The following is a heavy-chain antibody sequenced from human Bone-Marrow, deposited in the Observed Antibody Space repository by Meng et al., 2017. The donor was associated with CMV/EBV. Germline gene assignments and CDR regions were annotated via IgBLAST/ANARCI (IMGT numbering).Heavy chain of an antibody. D-gene: IGHD6-13*01. V-gene: IGHV3-48*03. CDR3: ARAGAAAGAFDH. J-gene: IGHJ4*02. Sequence: GGSLRLSCAASGFTFSNYEMNWVRQAPGKGLEWVSYIVSSTSTIYYADSVKGRFTISRDNAKNSLYLQMNSLRAEDTAVYYCARAGAAAGAFDHWGQGTLVTVSS. CDR1: GFTFSNYE. CDR2: IVSSTSTI.